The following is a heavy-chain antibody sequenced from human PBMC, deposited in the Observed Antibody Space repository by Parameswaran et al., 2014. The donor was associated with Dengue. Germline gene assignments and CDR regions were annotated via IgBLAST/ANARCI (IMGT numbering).Heavy chain of an antibody. D-gene: IGHD6-19*01. V-gene: IGHV4-39*01. J-gene: IGHJ4*02. Sequence: WIRQPPGKGLEWIGSIHYSGSTYYNPSLKSRVTISVDTSKNEFSLKLSSVTAADTAVYYCARVSAKTYISGWSYFDYWGQGTLVTVSS. CDR2: IHYSGST. CDR3: ARVSAKTYISGWSYFDY.